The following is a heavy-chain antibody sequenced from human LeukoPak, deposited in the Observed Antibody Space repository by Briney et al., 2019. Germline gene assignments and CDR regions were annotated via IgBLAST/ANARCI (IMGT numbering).Heavy chain of an antibody. D-gene: IGHD5-18*01. J-gene: IGHJ4*02. CDR2: ISAYNGIT. CDR3: ARVLGIQLWGSSDY. V-gene: IGHV1-18*01. Sequence: ATVKVSCKASGYTCTSYGITWVRQAPGQGLELMGWISAYNGITNYAQKFQDRVTMTTDTSTSTAYMELRSLRSDDTAMYYCARVLGIQLWGSSDYWGQGTLVTVSS. CDR1: GYTCTSYG.